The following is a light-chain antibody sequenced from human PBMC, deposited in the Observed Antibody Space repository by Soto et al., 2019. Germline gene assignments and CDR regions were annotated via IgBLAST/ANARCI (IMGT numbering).Light chain of an antibody. CDR1: QSVLYSSNNKNY. V-gene: IGKV4-1*01. Sequence: DIVMTQSPDSLAVSLGERATINCKSRQSVLYSSNNKNYLAWYQQKPGQPPKLLIYWASTRESGVPERFSGSGSGTDFTLTISSLQAEDVAVYYCQQYYGTPFTFGPGTKVDIK. CDR3: QQYYGTPFT. J-gene: IGKJ3*01. CDR2: WAS.